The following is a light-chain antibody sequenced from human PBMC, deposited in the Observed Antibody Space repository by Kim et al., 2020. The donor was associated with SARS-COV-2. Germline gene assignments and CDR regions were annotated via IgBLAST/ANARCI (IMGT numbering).Light chain of an antibody. CDR1: QSVSSN. Sequence: SGSPGERATPSWRASQSVSSNLAWYQQKPGQAPRLLIYGASTRATGIPARFSGSGSGTEFILTISSLQSEDFAVYYCQEYDTWPVFGQGTKVEIK. CDR3: QEYDTWPV. J-gene: IGKJ1*01. CDR2: GAS. V-gene: IGKV3-15*01.